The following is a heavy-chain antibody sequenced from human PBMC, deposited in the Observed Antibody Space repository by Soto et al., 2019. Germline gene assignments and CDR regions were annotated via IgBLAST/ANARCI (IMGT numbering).Heavy chain of an antibody. J-gene: IGHJ4*02. D-gene: IGHD6-13*01. V-gene: IGHV4-59*01. CDR2: IYYSGST. CDR3: VREGGSSSWDGSDY. CDR1: GGSISSYY. Sequence: QVQLQESGPGLVKPSETLSLTCTVSGGSISSYYWSWIRQPPGKGLEWIGYIYYSGSTNYNPSLTSRVTXXVXTXXNQFSLQLSSVTAADTDVYYCVREGGSSSWDGSDYWGQGTLVTVSS.